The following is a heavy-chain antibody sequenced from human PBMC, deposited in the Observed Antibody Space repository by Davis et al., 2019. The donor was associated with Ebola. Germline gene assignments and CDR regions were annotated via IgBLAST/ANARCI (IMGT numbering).Heavy chain of an antibody. Sequence: GSLRLSCAVSGDSISSRNWWSWVRQSPGKGLEWIGEVYHSGSTNYNPSLKSRVTISVDKSKNQFSLKLNSVTAADTAVYYCARDYYDSSGYLHYFDSWGQGTLVTVSS. CDR1: GDSISSRNW. J-gene: IGHJ4*02. D-gene: IGHD3-22*01. CDR3: ARDYYDSSGYLHYFDS. V-gene: IGHV4-4*02. CDR2: VYHSGST.